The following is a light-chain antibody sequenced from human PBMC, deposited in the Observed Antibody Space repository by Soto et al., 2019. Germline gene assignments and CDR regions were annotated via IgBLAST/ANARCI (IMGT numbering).Light chain of an antibody. CDR1: SRDVGSYNL. CDR3: CSFADSSTYV. J-gene: IGLJ1*01. Sequence: QSALTQPASVSGSPGQSITISCTGTSRDVGSYNLVSWYQQHPGNAPKLIIYEGTKRPSGVSYRFSGSKSGNTASLTISGLQDEDEGDYNSCSFADSSTYVFGTGTKLTVL. CDR2: EGT. V-gene: IGLV2-23*01.